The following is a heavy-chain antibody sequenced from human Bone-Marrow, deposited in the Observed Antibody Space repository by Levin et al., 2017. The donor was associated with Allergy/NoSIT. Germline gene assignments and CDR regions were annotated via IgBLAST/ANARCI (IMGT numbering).Heavy chain of an antibody. CDR1: GFPFRNSA. V-gene: IGHV3-23*01. D-gene: IGHD4-23*01. Sequence: LSLTCAASGFPFRNSAMSLVRQAPGKGREWVSAITNTGRTYYADSVKGRFTVSRYNSKNTMYLQMNSLRADDTAVYYCAKEMTTVVPVFDYWGQGTLVTVSA. CDR3: AKEMTTVVPVFDY. CDR2: ITNTGRT. J-gene: IGHJ4*02.